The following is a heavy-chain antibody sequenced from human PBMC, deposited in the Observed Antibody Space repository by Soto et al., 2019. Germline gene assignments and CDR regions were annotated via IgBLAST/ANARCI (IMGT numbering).Heavy chain of an antibody. CDR2: ISYDGSNK. CDR1: GFTFSSYG. V-gene: IGHV3-30*18. Sequence: GGSLRLSCAASGFTFSSYGMHWVRQAPGKGLEWVAVISYDGSNKYYADSVKGRFTISRDNSKNTLYLQMNSLRAEDTAVYYCSKDRSGYYSYYFDYWGQGTLVTVSS. J-gene: IGHJ4*02. D-gene: IGHD3-3*01. CDR3: SKDRSGYYSYYFDY.